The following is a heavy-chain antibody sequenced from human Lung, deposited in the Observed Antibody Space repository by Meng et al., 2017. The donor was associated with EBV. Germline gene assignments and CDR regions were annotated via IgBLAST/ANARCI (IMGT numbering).Heavy chain of an antibody. J-gene: IGHJ4*02. CDR3: ARVEVGITSGDY. CDR2: INAYNGDT. CDR1: GYTFTNYG. D-gene: IGHD1-26*01. V-gene: IGHV1-18*01. Sequence: QGQLVEAGGEVKKPGASVKFSCKASGYTFTNYGITWVRQAPGQGLEWMGWINAYNGDTNYAQTLQGRVTMTTDTSTSTAYMELRSLRSDDTAVYYCARVEVGITSGDYWGQGTLVTVSS.